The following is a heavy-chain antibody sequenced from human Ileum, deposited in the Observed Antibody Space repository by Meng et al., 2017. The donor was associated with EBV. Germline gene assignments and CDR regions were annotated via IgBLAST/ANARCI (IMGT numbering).Heavy chain of an antibody. Sequence: QLLLQGSGPGLVKLSETLSLTCSVSGGAISSSNYCWGWIRQPPGKGLEWIQSICYTDYTYYNPSLKSRVTISADKSKNQFSLRLNSLTAADTAVYYCAMGPDYAKTGYWGQGTLVTVSS. CDR3: AMGPDYAKTGY. V-gene: IGHV4-39*01. CDR2: ICYTDYT. CDR1: GGAISSSNYC. J-gene: IGHJ4*02. D-gene: IGHD4-17*01.